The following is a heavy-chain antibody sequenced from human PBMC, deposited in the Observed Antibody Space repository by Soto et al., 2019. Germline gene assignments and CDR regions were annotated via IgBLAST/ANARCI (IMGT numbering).Heavy chain of an antibody. V-gene: IGHV4-38-2*01. Sequence: PSGTLSLTCAVSGYSISSGYYWGWLRQPAGTGLEWIGSIYHVGSTYYNPSLNSRFTLSIDMTNNHVSLILNSVTAADTAVYYCARVRPWVPYYYDSSLYTCENWFDPWGQGTLVTVSS. J-gene: IGHJ5*02. CDR3: ARVRPWVPYYYDSSLYTCENWFDP. CDR1: GYSISSGYY. CDR2: IYHVGST. D-gene: IGHD3-22*01.